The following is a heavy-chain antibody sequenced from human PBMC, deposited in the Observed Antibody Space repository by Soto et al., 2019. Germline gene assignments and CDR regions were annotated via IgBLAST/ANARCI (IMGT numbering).Heavy chain of an antibody. CDR3: ARGRRPSAVAGQYNWFDP. CDR1: GYTFTSYD. D-gene: IGHD6-19*01. V-gene: IGHV1-8*01. J-gene: IGHJ5*02. CDR2: MNPNSGNT. Sequence: QVQLVQSGAEVKKPGASVKVSCKASGYTFTSYDINWVRQATGQGLEWMGWMNPNSGNTGYAQKFQGRVTMTRNTSISTAYMELSSLRSEDTAVHYCARGRRPSAVAGQYNWFDPWGQGTLVTVSS.